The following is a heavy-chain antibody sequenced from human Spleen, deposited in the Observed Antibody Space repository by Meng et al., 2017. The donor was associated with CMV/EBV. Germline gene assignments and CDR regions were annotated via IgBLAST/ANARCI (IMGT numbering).Heavy chain of an antibody. Sequence: ASVKVSCKASGYTFIGYYMHWVRQAPGQGLEWMGCINPNSGGTDYAQKFQGRFTMTRDTSISTLYMELSRLTSDDTAVYYCARGTTSGWYRFDYWSQGTLVTVSS. J-gene: IGHJ4*02. CDR3: ARGTTSGWYRFDY. V-gene: IGHV1-2*02. CDR2: INPNSGGT. CDR1: GYTFIGYY. D-gene: IGHD6-19*01.